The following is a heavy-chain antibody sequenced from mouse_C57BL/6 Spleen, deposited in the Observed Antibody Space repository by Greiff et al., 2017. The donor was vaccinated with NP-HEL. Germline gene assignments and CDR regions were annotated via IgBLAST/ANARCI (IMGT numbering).Heavy chain of an antibody. D-gene: IGHD2-4*01. V-gene: IGHV1-81*01. J-gene: IGHJ4*01. CDR1: GYTFTSYG. CDR2: IYPRSGNT. CDR3: ARSYDYDGGYYAMDY. Sequence: QVQLKQSGAELARPGASVKLSCKASGYTFTSYGISWVKQRTGQGLEWIGEIYPRSGNTYYNEKFKGKATLTADKSSSTAYMELRSLTSEDSAVYFCARSYDYDGGYYAMDYWGQGTSVTVSS.